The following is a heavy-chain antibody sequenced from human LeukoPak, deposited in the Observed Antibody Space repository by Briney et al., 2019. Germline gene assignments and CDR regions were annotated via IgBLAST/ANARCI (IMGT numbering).Heavy chain of an antibody. Sequence: GGSLRLSCAASGFTFGSYAMSWVRQAPGKGLEWVSAISGSGGSTYYADSVKGRFTISRDNAKNSLYLQMNSLRAEDTAVYYCAKHRSYYFDYWGQGTLVTVSS. D-gene: IGHD3-16*02. V-gene: IGHV3-23*01. CDR2: ISGSGGST. J-gene: IGHJ4*02. CDR3: AKHRSYYFDY. CDR1: GFTFGSYA.